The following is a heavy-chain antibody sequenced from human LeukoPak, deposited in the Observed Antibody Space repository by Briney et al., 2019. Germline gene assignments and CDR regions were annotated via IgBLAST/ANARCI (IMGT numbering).Heavy chain of an antibody. J-gene: IGHJ6*03. V-gene: IGHV4-39*07. CDR3: ARRKARAGYYYYMDV. CDR2: IYYSGST. Sequence: SETLSLTCTVSGGSISSSSYYWGWIRQPPGKGLEWIGSIYYSGSTNYNPSLKSRVTISVDTSKNQFSLKLSSVTAADTAVYYCARRKARAGYYYYMDVWGKGTTVTVSS. D-gene: IGHD6-19*01. CDR1: GGSISSSSYY.